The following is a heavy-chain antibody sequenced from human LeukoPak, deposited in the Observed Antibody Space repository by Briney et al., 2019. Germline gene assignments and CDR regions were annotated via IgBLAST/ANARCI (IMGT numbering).Heavy chain of an antibody. V-gene: IGHV3-21*01. D-gene: IGHD5-24*01. CDR1: GFTFSSYS. CDR3: ANGDGYNLPDGLNDLDY. Sequence: GVSLRLSCAASGFTFSSYSMNWVRQAPGKGLEWVSSISSSSSYIDYADSVKGRFTISRDNAKNSLYLQMNSLRAEDTAVYYCANGDGYNLPDGLNDLDYWGQGTLVTVSS. J-gene: IGHJ4*02. CDR2: ISSSSSYI.